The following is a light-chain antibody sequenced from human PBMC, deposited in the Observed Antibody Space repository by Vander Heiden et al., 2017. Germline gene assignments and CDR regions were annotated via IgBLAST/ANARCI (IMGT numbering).Light chain of an antibody. CDR3: QQSFNSPWT. CDR1: QSISSY. V-gene: IGKV1-39*01. Sequence: DIQITQPPFSLSASAGDRVTITCRASQSISSYLNWYRQKPGKAPELLIYAASSLLSGVPSRFSGSGSGTEFSLIISSLQPEDFATYYCQQSFNSPWTFGQGTTVEI. CDR2: AAS. J-gene: IGKJ1*01.